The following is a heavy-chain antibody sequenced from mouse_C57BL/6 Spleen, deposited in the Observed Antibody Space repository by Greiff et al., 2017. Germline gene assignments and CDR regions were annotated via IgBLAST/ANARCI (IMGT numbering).Heavy chain of an antibody. J-gene: IGHJ4*01. D-gene: IGHD4-1*02. CDR2: INPNNGGT. CDR1: GYTFTDYN. CDR3: ARSQLGLYAMDY. Sequence: VQLQQSGPELVKPGASVKIPCKASGYTFTDYNMDWVKQSHGKSLEWIGDINPNNGGTIYNQKFKGKATLTVDKSSSTAYMELRSLTSEDTAVYYCARSQLGLYAMDYWGQGTSVTVSS. V-gene: IGHV1-18*01.